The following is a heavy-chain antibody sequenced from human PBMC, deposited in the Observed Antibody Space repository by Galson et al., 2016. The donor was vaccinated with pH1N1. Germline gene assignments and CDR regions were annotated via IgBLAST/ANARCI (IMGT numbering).Heavy chain of an antibody. Sequence: SLRLSCAASGFPFSSHWFYWVRQAPGKGLVWVSRIKSDASKIYYADFVRGRFPISRDNDKDTVFLETNSLRVEDTAVYSCARGLLSENDVGMDVWGQGTTVIVSS. CDR2: IKSDASKI. J-gene: IGHJ6*02. CDR3: ARGLLSENDVGMDV. V-gene: IGHV3-74*01. D-gene: IGHD1-1*01. CDR1: GFPFSSHW.